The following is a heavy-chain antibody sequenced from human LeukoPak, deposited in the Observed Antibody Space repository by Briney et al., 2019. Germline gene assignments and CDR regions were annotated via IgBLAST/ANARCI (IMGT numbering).Heavy chain of an antibody. CDR3: ARGYYYDSSGYYLGY. V-gene: IGHV4-34*01. D-gene: IGHD3-22*01. CDR1: SGFFSVYY. Sequence: SSQTLSLTCAVYSGFFSVYYWTWIRQPPGKGLEWIGEINHSGSTNYNPSLKSRVTIFVDTSKSQFSLKLNSVTAADTAVYYCARGYYYDSSGYYLGYWGQGNLVTVSS. CDR2: INHSGST. J-gene: IGHJ4*02.